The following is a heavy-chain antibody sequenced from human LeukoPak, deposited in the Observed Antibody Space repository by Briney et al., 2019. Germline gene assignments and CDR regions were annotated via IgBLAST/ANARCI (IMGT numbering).Heavy chain of an antibody. Sequence: LPGGALRLYFAASRFNLSCYRMSSVRQAPGKGLEWVANIKHDGSEKNYVDSVKGRFTISRDNAKNSLYLQMNSLRAEDTAVYYCSRDAPNYSSTWYPSRYWGRGTLVTVSS. V-gene: IGHV3-7*03. J-gene: IGHJ4*02. CDR3: SRDAPNYSSTWYPSRY. CDR2: IKHDGSEK. CDR1: RFNLSCYR. D-gene: IGHD6-13*01.